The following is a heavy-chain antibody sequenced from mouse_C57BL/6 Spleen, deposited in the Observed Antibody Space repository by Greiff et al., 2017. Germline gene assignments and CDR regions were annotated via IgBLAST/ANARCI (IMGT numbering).Heavy chain of an antibody. CDR1: GYTFTSYW. Sequence: QVQLQQPGAELVRPGSSVKLSCKASGYTFTSYWLHWVKQRPIQGLEWIGNLDPSYSETHYNQKFKGKATLTVDKSSSTAYMQLSSLTSEDSAVYYCARDYGSLDYFDYWGQGTTLTVSS. D-gene: IGHD1-1*01. CDR2: LDPSYSET. J-gene: IGHJ2*01. V-gene: IGHV1-52*01. CDR3: ARDYGSLDYFDY.